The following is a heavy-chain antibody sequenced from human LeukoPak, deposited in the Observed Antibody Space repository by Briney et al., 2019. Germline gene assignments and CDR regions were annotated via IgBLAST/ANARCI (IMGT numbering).Heavy chain of an antibody. Sequence: GGSLRLSCAASGFTFDDYTMPWVRQAPGKGLEWVSLISWDGGSTYYADSVKGRFTISRDNSKNSLYLQMNSPRTEDTALYYCAKASRGHRTSLWSFDYWGQGTLVTVSS. CDR3: AKASRGHRTSLWSFDY. CDR1: GFTFDDYT. V-gene: IGHV3-43*01. J-gene: IGHJ4*02. D-gene: IGHD5-18*01. CDR2: ISWDGGST.